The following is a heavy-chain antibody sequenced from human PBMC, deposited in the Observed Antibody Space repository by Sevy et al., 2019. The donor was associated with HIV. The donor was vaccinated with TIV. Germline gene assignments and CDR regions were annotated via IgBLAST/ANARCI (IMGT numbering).Heavy chain of an antibody. CDR3: ARASPNYYYGMDV. Sequence: SETLSLTCTVSGASISGYYWSWIRQPPGKGLEWIGYIFYSRSTHYSPSLKSRVTISVATSKNQFSLRLSSMTAADTAVYYCARASPNYYYGMDVWGQGTTVTVSS. J-gene: IGHJ6*02. CDR2: IFYSRST. CDR1: GASISGYY. V-gene: IGHV4-59*01.